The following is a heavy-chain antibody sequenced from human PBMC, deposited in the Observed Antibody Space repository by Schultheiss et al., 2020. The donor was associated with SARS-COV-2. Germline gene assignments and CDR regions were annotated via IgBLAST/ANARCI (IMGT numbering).Heavy chain of an antibody. D-gene: IGHD6-13*01. J-gene: IGHJ6*02. V-gene: IGHV1-8*01. CDR1: GYTFTSYD. CDR3: ARESRSWYILGGMDV. CDR2: MNPNSGNT. Sequence: ASVKVSCKASGYTFTSYDINWVRQAAGQGLEWMGWMNPNSGNTGYAQKFQGRVTMTRNTSISTAYMELSSLRSEDTAVYYCARESRSWYILGGMDVWGQGTTVTVSS.